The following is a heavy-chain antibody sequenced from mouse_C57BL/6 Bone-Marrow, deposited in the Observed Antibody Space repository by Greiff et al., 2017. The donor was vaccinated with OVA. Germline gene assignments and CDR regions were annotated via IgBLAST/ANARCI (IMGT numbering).Heavy chain of an antibody. Sequence: QVQLQQSGAELMKPGASVKLSCKATGYTFTGYWIEWVKQRPGHGLEWIGEILPGSGSTNSNEKFKGKATFTADTSSNTAYMQLSSLTTEDAAIYYCASILYWYFDVWGTGTTVTVSS. CDR2: ILPGSGST. J-gene: IGHJ1*03. V-gene: IGHV1-9*01. CDR1: GYTFTGYW. CDR3: ASILYWYFDV.